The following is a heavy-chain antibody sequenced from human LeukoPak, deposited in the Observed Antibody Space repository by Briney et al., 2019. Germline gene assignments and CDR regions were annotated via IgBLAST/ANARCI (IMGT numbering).Heavy chain of an antibody. CDR1: GFTFSSYA. J-gene: IGHJ4*02. V-gene: IGHV3-30-3*01. Sequence: GGSLRLSCAASGFTFSSYAMHWVRQAPGKGLEWVAVISYDGSNKYYADSVKGRFTISRDNSKNTLYLQMNSLRAEDTAVYYCARDNPDSSGWREDANIDYWGQGTLVTVSS. CDR2: ISYDGSNK. CDR3: ARDNPDSSGWREDANIDY. D-gene: IGHD6-19*01.